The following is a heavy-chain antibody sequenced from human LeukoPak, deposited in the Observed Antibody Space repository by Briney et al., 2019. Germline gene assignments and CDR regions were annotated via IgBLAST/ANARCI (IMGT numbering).Heavy chain of an antibody. J-gene: IGHJ3*02. CDR2: IYSSGST. D-gene: IGHD5-18*01. CDR3: ARSDGYGLVGI. CDR1: GASISSTNYY. Sequence: SETLSLTCTVSGASISSTNYYWGWIRQPPGKTLEWIGSIYSSGSTYYNPSLKSRVIIMIDTPKNHFSLTLSSVTAADTAVYYCARSDGYGLVGIWGQGTMVTVSS. V-gene: IGHV4-39*07.